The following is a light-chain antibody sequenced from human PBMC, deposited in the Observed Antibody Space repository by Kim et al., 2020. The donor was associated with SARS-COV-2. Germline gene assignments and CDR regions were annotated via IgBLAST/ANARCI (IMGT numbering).Light chain of an antibody. J-gene: IGKJ2*01. CDR2: IAS. Sequence: DIQMTQSPSSLSASVGDRVTITCRASQGITKSLAWYQQKPGRAPKLLLSIASRLESGVPTRFSGSGSGTDYTLTISGLQPEDFANYYCQQYYSTPYTFGQGTKVEI. V-gene: IGKV1-NL1*01. CDR3: QQYYSTPYT. CDR1: QGITKS.